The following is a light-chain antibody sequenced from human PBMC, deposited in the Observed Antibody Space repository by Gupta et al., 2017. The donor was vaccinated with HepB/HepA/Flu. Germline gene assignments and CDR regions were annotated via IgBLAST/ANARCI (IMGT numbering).Light chain of an antibody. CDR2: YAS. Sequence: EIVLTTSPPTPSASPGERAIISSCASHRVSGYLACYCQKPGRTPRLLIDYASTRVTGIPDRFIGSGSGTEFTLTIISLQSDDFAVYYCQQYYNSPPITFGQGTRLEIK. V-gene: IGKV3-15*01. CDR3: QQYYNSPPIT. J-gene: IGKJ5*01. CDR1: HRVSGY.